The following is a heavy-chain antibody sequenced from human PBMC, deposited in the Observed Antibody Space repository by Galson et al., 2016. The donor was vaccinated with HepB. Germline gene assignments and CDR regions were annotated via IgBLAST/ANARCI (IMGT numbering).Heavy chain of an antibody. D-gene: IGHD2-2*02. V-gene: IGHV3-53*01. CDR2: ISYGGTT. CDR3: VRAPALPAPSP. J-gene: IGHJ5*02. CDR1: GFTVSSTY. Sequence: SLRLSCAASGFTVSSTYMTWVRQAPGKGLEWVPLISYGGTTYYAESVKGRFTISRDNSNNILYLQMNSLRAEDTAVYYCVRAPALPAPSPWGQGTLVTVSS.